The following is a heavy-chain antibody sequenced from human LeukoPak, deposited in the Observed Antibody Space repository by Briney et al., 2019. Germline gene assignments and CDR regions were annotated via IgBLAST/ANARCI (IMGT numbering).Heavy chain of an antibody. CDR2: IDHSGST. CDR1: GDSFSGYS. J-gene: IGHJ6*03. CDR3: ARLGYHLLYAYYYYYMDV. Sequence: SETLSLTCAVYGDSFSGYSWGWIRQPPGKGLEWIGEIDHSGSTNYNPSLKSRVTISVAASKSQFSLNLTSLSAADTAVYYCARLGYHLLYAYYYYYMDVWGRGTTVTVFS. V-gene: IGHV4-34*01. D-gene: IGHD2-2*02.